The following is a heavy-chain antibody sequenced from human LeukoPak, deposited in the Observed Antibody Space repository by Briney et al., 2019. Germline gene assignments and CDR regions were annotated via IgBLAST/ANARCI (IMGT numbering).Heavy chain of an antibody. J-gene: IGHJ4*02. V-gene: IGHV4-61*01. CDR1: GGSISSSSYY. CDR3: AREGAMWGIDY. Sequence: PSETLSLTCTVSGGSISSSSYYWGWIRQPPGKGLEWIGYIYYSGSTNYNPSLKSRVAISVDTSKNQFSLKLSSMTAADTAVYYCAREGAMWGIDYWGQGTLVTVSS. D-gene: IGHD7-27*01. CDR2: IYYSGST.